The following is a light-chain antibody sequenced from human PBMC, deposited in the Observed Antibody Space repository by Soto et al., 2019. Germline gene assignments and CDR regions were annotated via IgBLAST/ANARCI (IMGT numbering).Light chain of an antibody. CDR2: GAF. Sequence: EILMKQSPVTLSVYQGERATLSCRASQSVSSNLAWYQQKPGQAPSLLIYGAFTRATGLPTRFSGTGSGTEFTLTISSLQSEDFALYYCQQYNDWPLTFGQGTKVDIK. V-gene: IGKV3-15*01. CDR1: QSVSSN. J-gene: IGKJ1*01. CDR3: QQYNDWPLT.